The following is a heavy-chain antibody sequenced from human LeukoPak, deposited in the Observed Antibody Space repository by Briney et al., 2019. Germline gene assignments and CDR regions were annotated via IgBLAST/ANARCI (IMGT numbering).Heavy chain of an antibody. CDR3: ARVGYYYDSSGYYSNFDY. Sequence: GGSLRLSCAASGFTFSSYAMHWVRQAPGKGLEWVAVISYDGSNKYYADSVKGRFTISRDNSKNTLYLQMNSLRAEDTAVYYCARVGYYYDSSGYYSNFDYWGQGTLVTVSS. D-gene: IGHD3-22*01. V-gene: IGHV3-30*14. CDR2: ISYDGSNK. J-gene: IGHJ4*02. CDR1: GFTFSSYA.